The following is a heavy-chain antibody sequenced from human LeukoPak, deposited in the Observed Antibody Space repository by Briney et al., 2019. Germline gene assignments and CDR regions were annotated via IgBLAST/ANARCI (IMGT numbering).Heavy chain of an antibody. CDR3: ARDLKDCSSTSCYSPRGGWFDP. J-gene: IGHJ5*02. D-gene: IGHD2-2*01. CDR2: IYTSGST. CDR1: GGSISSYY. V-gene: IGHV4-4*07. Sequence: PSETLSLTCTVSGGSISSYYWSWIRQPAGKGLEWIGRIYTSGSTNYNPSLKSRVTMSVDTSKNQFFLKLSSVTAADTAVDYCARDLKDCSSTSCYSPRGGWFDPWGQGTLVTVSS.